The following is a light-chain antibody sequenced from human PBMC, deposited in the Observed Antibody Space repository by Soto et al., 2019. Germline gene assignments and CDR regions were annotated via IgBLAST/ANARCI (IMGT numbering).Light chain of an antibody. J-gene: IGLJ3*02. CDR3: QTWGTGSWV. CDR1: SGHGSYA. Sequence: QPVLTQSPSASASVGASVKLTCTLSSGHGSYAIAWHQQQPEKGPRYLMNLDSDGTHNKGDGIPDRFSGSSSGAERYLTISSLQSEDEADYYCQTWGTGSWVFGGGTKLTVL. V-gene: IGLV4-69*02. CDR2: LDSDGTH.